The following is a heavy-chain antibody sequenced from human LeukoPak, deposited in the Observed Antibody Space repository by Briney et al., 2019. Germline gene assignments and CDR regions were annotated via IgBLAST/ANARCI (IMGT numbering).Heavy chain of an antibody. D-gene: IGHD6-13*01. Sequence: PGGSLRLSCAASGFTFSNFAMMWVRQAPGTGLQWVSTITGYGATFYADSVRGRFTIFRDTSMSTLFLQMNSLGAEDTAVYYCAKGAAAGKVDWFDPWGQGTLVTVSS. CDR1: GFTFSNFA. CDR2: ITGYGAT. J-gene: IGHJ5*02. CDR3: AKGAAAGKVDWFDP. V-gene: IGHV3-23*01.